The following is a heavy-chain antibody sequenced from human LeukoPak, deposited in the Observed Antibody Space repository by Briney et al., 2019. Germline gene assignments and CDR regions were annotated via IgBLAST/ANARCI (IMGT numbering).Heavy chain of an antibody. D-gene: IGHD1-26*01. V-gene: IGHV3-21*04. J-gene: IGHJ4*02. CDR2: ISSSSSYI. Sequence: GGSLRLSCAASGFTFSSYSMNWVRQAPGKGLEWVSSISSSSSYIYYADSVKGRFTISRDNAKNSLYLQMNSLRAEDMALYYCAKVAGSYLRGYYFDYWGQGTLVTVSS. CDR1: GFTFSSYS. CDR3: AKVAGSYLRGYYFDY.